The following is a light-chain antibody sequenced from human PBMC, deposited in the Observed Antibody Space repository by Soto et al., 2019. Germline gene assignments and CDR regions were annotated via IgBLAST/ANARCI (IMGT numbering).Light chain of an antibody. V-gene: IGLV2-14*01. J-gene: IGLJ2*01. CDR1: SSDVGGYNY. Sequence: QSVLTQPASVSGSPGQSITISCTGTSSDVGGYNYVSWYQHHPGKAPKLMIYEVSSRPSGVSNRFSGSKSGNTASLTISGLQAEDEAHYYCSSYTSSSTLVFGGGTQLTVL. CDR2: EVS. CDR3: SSYTSSSTLV.